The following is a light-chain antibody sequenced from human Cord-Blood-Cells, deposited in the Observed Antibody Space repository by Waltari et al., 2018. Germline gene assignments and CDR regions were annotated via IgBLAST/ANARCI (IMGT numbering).Light chain of an antibody. CDR3: QQYNNWPPWT. Sequence: QSPATLSVSPGERATLPCRASQSVSSNLAWYQQKPGQAPRLLIYGASTRATGIPARFSGSGSGTEFTLTISSLQSEDFAVYYCQQYNNWPPWTFGQGTKVEIK. V-gene: IGKV3-15*01. CDR2: GAS. J-gene: IGKJ1*01. CDR1: QSVSSN.